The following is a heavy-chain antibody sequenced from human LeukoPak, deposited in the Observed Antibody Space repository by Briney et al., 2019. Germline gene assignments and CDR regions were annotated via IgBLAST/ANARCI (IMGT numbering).Heavy chain of an antibody. CDR3: ARGLTIFGVVNDAFDI. CDR1: GFTFSNYW. D-gene: IGHD3-3*01. V-gene: IGHV3-74*01. Sequence: GGSLRLSCAASGFTFSNYWMHWVRQAPGKGLVWVSLINSDGSSTIYADSVKGRFTISRNNAKNTLYLQMNSLRAEDTAVYYCARGLTIFGVVNDAFDIWGQGTMVTVSS. CDR2: INSDGSST. J-gene: IGHJ3*02.